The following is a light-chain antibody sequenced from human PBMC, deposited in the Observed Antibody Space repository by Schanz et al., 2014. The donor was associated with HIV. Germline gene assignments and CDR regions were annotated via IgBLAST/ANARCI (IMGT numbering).Light chain of an antibody. Sequence: QSALTQPASVSGSPGQSITISCTGTSSDVGGYNYVSWYQQHPGKAPKLMIFDVSNRPSGVSNRFSGSKSGNTASLTISGLQAEDEAGYYCSSFAGSNIPWVFGGGTKVTVL. V-gene: IGLV2-14*03. CDR3: SSFAGSNIPWV. J-gene: IGLJ3*02. CDR2: DVS. CDR1: SSDVGGYNY.